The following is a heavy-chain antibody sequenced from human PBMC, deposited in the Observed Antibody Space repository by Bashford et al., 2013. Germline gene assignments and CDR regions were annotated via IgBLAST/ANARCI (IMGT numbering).Heavy chain of an antibody. CDR2: ISGSGGST. Sequence: VRQAPGKGLEWVSAISGSGGSTYYADSVKGRFTISRDNSKNTLYLQMNSLRAEDTAVYYCAKDLGFITMVRELLLRPPYYYYYGMDVWGQGTTVTVSS. CDR3: AKDLGFITMVRELLLRPPYYYYYGMDV. D-gene: IGHD3-10*01. V-gene: IGHV3-23*01. J-gene: IGHJ6*02.